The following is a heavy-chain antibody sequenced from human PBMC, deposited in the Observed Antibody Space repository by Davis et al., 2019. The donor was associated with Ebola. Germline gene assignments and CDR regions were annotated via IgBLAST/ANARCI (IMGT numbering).Heavy chain of an antibody. CDR1: GFTFTANS. V-gene: IGHV3-48*02. J-gene: IGHJ4*02. D-gene: IGHD1-26*01. CDR2: ISSSGGTT. CDR3: VRASSGSYYSVFDN. Sequence: GESLKISCVTSGFTFTANSMNWVRQAPGKGLEWISYISSSGGTTYYADFVQGRFTISRDNAKKSLYLQMNSLRDEDTAVYYCVRASSGSYYSVFDNWGQGSLVTVTS.